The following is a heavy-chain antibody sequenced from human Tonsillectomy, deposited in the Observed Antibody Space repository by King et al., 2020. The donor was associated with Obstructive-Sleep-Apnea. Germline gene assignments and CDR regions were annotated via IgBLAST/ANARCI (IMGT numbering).Heavy chain of an antibody. V-gene: IGHV1-24*01. J-gene: IGHJ3*02. CDR1: GYNLTELS. CDR3: ATLITYYYDSSGYPTLFDI. Sequence: QLVQSGAEVKKPGASVKVSCKVSGYNLTELSMHWVRQAPGKGLEWMGGFDPEDGETIYAQKFEGRVTMTEDTSTDTAYMELSSLRSEDTAVYYCATLITYYYDSSGYPTLFDIWGQGTMVTVSS. CDR2: FDPEDGET. D-gene: IGHD3-22*01.